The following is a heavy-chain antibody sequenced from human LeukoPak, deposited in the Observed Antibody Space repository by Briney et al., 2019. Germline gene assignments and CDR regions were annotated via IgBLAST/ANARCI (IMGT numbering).Heavy chain of an antibody. V-gene: IGHV4-39*01. D-gene: IGHD3-10*01. CDR3: ARLQAPGMVRGVDYYYYYMDV. J-gene: IGHJ6*03. Sequence: PSETLSLTCTVSGGSISSSSYYWGWIRQPPGKGLEWIGSIYYSGSTYYNPSLKSRVTISVDTSKNQFSLKLSSVTAADTAVYYCARLQAPGMVRGVDYYYYYMDVWGKGTMVTVSS. CDR2: IYYSGST. CDR1: GGSISSSSYY.